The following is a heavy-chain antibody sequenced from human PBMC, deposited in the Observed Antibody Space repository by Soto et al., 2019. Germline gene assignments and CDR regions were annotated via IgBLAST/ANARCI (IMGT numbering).Heavy chain of an antibody. Sequence: ASVKVSCKASGYTFTSYDINWVRQATGQGLEWMGWMNPNSGNTGYAQKFQGRVTMTRNTSISTAYMELSSLRSEDTAVYYCARVPYPSRLSSFYFTGRKYCTNGVCYNRAFDYWGQGTLVTVSS. D-gene: IGHD2-8*01. V-gene: IGHV1-8*01. CDR3: ARVPYPSRLSSFYFTGRKYCTNGVCYNRAFDY. CDR1: GYTFTSYD. J-gene: IGHJ4*02. CDR2: MNPNSGNT.